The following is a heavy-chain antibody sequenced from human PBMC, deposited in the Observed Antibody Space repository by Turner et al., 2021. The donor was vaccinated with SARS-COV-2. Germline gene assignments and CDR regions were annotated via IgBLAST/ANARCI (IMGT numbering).Heavy chain of an antibody. J-gene: IGHJ4*02. V-gene: IGHV3-30*18. Sequence: QVQLVESGGGVVQPGRSLSLSCAASGFTFSSYGMHWVRQAPGKGLEWVAVTSYDGSNKYYADSVKGRFTISRDNSKNTLYLQMNSLRAEDTAVYYCAKQQGLYSNPMYYFDYWGREPWSPSPQ. CDR2: TSYDGSNK. CDR3: AKQQGLYSNPMYYFDY. CDR1: GFTFSSYG. D-gene: IGHD4-4*01.